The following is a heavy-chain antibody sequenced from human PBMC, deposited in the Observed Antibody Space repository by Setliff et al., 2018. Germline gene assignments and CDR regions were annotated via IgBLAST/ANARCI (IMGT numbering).Heavy chain of an antibody. CDR2: IGHTGSI. V-gene: IGHV4-38-2*02. D-gene: IGHD2-21*02. J-gene: IGHJ4*02. CDR1: GYSISSGYI. Sequence: TSETLSLTCTVSGYSISSGYIWGWIRQPPGKGLEWVGNIGHTGSINYNPSLKSRLTTSRDTSKNQVSLKLNSVTATDTAVYYCARDLGHGGDSDYWGQGSLVTVSS. CDR3: ARDLGHGGDSDY.